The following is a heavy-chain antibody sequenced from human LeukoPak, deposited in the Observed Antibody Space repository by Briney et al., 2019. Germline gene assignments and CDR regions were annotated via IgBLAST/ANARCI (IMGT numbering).Heavy chain of an antibody. V-gene: IGHV3-66*02. D-gene: IGHD6-19*01. CDR2: IYSGGST. J-gene: IGHJ4*02. CDR1: GFTFDDYG. CDR3: AAYGIAVADFDY. Sequence: PGGSLRLSCAASGFTFDDYGMSWVRQAPGKGLEWVSVIYSGGSTYYADSVKGRFTISRDNSKNTLYLQMNGLRAEDTAVYYCAAYGIAVADFDYWGQGTLVTVSS.